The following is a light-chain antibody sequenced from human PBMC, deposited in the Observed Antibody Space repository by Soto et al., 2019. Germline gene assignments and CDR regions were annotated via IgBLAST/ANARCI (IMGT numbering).Light chain of an antibody. Sequence: DIQMTQSPSSLSASVGNRGTITCQASQDISNYLNWFQQKPGKAPNLLIYDGSKLETGVPSRFSGSGSGTHFTFTISSLQPEDIATYYCQQYDNLPLTFGGGTKVEIK. CDR3: QQYDNLPLT. CDR2: DGS. J-gene: IGKJ4*01. V-gene: IGKV1-33*01. CDR1: QDISNY.